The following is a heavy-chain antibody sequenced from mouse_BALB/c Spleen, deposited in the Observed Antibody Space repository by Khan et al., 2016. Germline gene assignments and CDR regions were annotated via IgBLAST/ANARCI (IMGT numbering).Heavy chain of an antibody. D-gene: IGHD2-1*01. CDR2: IDPENGDT. Sequence: VQLQQSGAELVRSGASVKLSCTASGFNIKDYYMHWVKQRPEQGLEWIGWIDPENGDTEYAPKFQGKATMTADTSSNTAYLQLSILTSEDTAIYYCSAWGNYDYWGQGTTLTVSS. CDR1: GFNIKDYY. CDR3: SAWGNYDY. V-gene: IGHV14-4*02. J-gene: IGHJ2*01.